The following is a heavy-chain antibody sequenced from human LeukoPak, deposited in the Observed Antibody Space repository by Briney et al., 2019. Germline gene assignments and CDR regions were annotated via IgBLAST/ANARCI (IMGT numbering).Heavy chain of an antibody. CDR3: ARTRGYSGYDFTNFDY. D-gene: IGHD5-12*01. CDR2: IYPVDSDT. Sequence: GESLQISCKGSGYRFTSYWIGWVRQMPGKGLEWMGIIYPVDSDTRYSPSFQGQVTISADKSISTAYLQWSSLKASDTAMYYCARTRGYSGYDFTNFDYGGQGTLIPVSS. CDR1: GYRFTSYW. V-gene: IGHV5-51*01. J-gene: IGHJ4*02.